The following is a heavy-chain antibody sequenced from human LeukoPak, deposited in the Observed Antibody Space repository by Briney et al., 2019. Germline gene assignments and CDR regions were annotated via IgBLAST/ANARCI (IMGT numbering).Heavy chain of an antibody. CDR2: IYYSGST. D-gene: IGHD6-19*01. CDR1: GGSISSSSYY. CDR3: AVSSGWYWVPFRTPYYYYYYMDV. V-gene: IGHV4-39*01. J-gene: IGHJ6*03. Sequence: PSETLSLTCTVSGGSISSSSYYWGWIRQPPGKGLEWIGSIYYSGSTYYNPSLKSRVTISVDTSKNQFSLKLSSVTAADTAVYYCAVSSGWYWVPFRTPYYYYYYMDVWGKGTTVTISS.